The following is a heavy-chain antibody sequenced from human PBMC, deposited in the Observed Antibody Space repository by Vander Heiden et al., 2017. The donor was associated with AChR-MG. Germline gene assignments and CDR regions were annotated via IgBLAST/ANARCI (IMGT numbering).Heavy chain of an antibody. Sequence: QVQLVESGGGGAQPGRSLRLSCAASGFPFSSQALHWVRQAPGKGLEWVAVISYDGSNKYYADSVKVRFTISRDNSKNTLYLQMNSLRAEDTAVYYCAKALGYCSGGSCYSGIGDYWGQGTLVTVSS. CDR3: AKALGYCSGGSCYSGIGDY. J-gene: IGHJ4*02. CDR2: ISYDGSNK. CDR1: GFPFSSQA. D-gene: IGHD2-15*01. V-gene: IGHV3-30*18.